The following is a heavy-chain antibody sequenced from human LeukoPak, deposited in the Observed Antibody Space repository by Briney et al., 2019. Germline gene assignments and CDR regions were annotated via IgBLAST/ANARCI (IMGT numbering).Heavy chain of an antibody. Sequence: GGSLRLSCIASELTFSSYGMHWVRQAPGKGLEWVAIISYDGSNQYYADAVKGRFTISRDNSKSTLYLQMSSLRTEDTAVYYCAKPSGYYASSGYDAFDIWGQGTMVTVSS. D-gene: IGHD3-22*01. V-gene: IGHV3-30*18. CDR1: ELTFSSYG. J-gene: IGHJ3*02. CDR3: AKPSGYYASSGYDAFDI. CDR2: ISYDGSNQ.